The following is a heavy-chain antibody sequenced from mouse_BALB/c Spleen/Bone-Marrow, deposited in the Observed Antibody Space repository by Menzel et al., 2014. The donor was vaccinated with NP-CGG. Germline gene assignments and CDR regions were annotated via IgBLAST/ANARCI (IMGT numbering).Heavy chain of an antibody. CDR2: IYPGDGET. V-gene: IGHV1-80*01. Sequence: QVQLKHSGAELVRPGSSVKISCKASGYAFSSYWMTWVKQRPGQGLEWIGQIYPGDGETNYNGKFKGKATLTADKSSSTAYMQLSGLTSEDSAVYFCAKVTTGFAYWGQGTLVTVSA. J-gene: IGHJ3*01. CDR3: AKVTTGFAY. CDR1: GYAFSSYW. D-gene: IGHD2-2*01.